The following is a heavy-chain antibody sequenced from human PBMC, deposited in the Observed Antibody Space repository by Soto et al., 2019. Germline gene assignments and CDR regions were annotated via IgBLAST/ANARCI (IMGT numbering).Heavy chain of an antibody. Sequence: GASVKVSCKASTYSFTSYYMHWVRQAPGQGLEWMGVINPSGGSTSFAQKFQGRVTMTRDTSTSTVYMELSSLRSEDTAVYYCARDLISSSSDYWGQGTLVTVSS. CDR1: TYSFTSYY. D-gene: IGHD6-6*01. CDR2: INPSGGST. J-gene: IGHJ4*02. CDR3: ARDLISSSSDY. V-gene: IGHV1-46*01.